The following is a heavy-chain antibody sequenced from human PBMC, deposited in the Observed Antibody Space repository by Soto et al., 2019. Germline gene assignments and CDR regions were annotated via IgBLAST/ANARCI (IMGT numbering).Heavy chain of an antibody. D-gene: IGHD3-22*01. V-gene: IGHV3-23*01. J-gene: IGHJ4*02. Sequence: GGSLRLSCAASAFTFNNYAMSWVRQAPGKGLEWVSGIGGSGRTTYYADSVKGRFTISRDNSNNTLFLQMNSLRAEDTAVYYCAKSRYSDSSGDFYDYWGQGALVTVSS. CDR2: IGGSGRTT. CDR1: AFTFNNYA. CDR3: AKSRYSDSSGDFYDY.